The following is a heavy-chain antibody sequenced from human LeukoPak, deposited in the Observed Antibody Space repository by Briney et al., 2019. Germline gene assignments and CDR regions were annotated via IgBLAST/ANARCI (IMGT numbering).Heavy chain of an antibody. CDR2: INPKSGGT. CDR1: GYSFIGYY. J-gene: IGHJ3*02. CDR3: ARNIWFGESSDAFDI. D-gene: IGHD3-10*01. Sequence: ASVTVSCTASGYSFIGYYMHWVRQAPGQGLERMGWINPKSGGTNYAQKFQGRVTMTRDTSISTAYMELSRLRSDDTAVYYCARNIWFGESSDAFDIWGQGTMVTVSS. V-gene: IGHV1-2*02.